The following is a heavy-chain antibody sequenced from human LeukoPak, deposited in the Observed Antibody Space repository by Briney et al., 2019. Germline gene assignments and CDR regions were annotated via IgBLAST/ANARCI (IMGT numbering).Heavy chain of an antibody. CDR2: IYDSGST. Sequence: SETLSLTCTVSGGSINSYYWSWIRQPPGKGLEWIGYIYDSGSTNYNPSLKSRVTISVDTSKNQFSLKLSSVTAADTAVYFCARGRVSSSTWYSTYYYYFYMGVWGKGTTVTVSS. J-gene: IGHJ6*03. CDR3: ARGRVSSSTWYSTYYYYFYMGV. V-gene: IGHV4-59*01. D-gene: IGHD1-1*01. CDR1: GGSINSYY.